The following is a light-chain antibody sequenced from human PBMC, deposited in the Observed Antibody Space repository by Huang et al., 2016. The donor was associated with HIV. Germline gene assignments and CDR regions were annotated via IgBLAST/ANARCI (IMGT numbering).Light chain of an antibody. Sequence: EIVLTQSPGTLSLSPGGRATLSCRASPSVSSSYLAWYQQKPGQAPRLLINGASSRATGIPDRFSGSGSGTNFTLTISRREPEDVAVYYCQQYGSSAGLTFGGGTKVEIK. CDR3: QQYGSSAGLT. J-gene: IGKJ4*01. CDR2: GAS. V-gene: IGKV3-20*01. CDR1: PSVSSSY.